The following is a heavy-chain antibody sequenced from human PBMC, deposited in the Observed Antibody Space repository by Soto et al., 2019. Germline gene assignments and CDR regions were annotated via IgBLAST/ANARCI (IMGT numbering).Heavy chain of an antibody. J-gene: IGHJ4*02. Sequence: EVQLVDSGGGLVQPGGSLRLSCAASGFIFSNYVMSWVRQAPGKGLEWVSSISDSGGTSYYADSVKGRFTISRDNSKNTLYLQMHSRRAEDTAIYYCAKRPRALLTFDYWGQGTLVTVSS. CDR2: ISDSGGTS. CDR3: AKRPRALLTFDY. CDR1: GFIFSNYV. V-gene: IGHV3-23*04. D-gene: IGHD1-26*01.